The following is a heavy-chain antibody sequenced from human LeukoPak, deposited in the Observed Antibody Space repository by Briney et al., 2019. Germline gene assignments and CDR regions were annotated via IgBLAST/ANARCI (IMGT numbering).Heavy chain of an antibody. Sequence: PGGSLRLSCVASGFTFSTYAMTWVRQAPGKGLEWVSTVSANAYSTYYADSVKGRFTISRDNSKNTLYLQMNSLRAEDTAVYYCAKPYCSGGRCYFYYGTDVWGQGTTVTVSS. CDR2: VSANAYST. CDR3: AKPYCSGGRCYFYYGTDV. V-gene: IGHV3-23*01. J-gene: IGHJ6*02. D-gene: IGHD2-15*01. CDR1: GFTFSTYA.